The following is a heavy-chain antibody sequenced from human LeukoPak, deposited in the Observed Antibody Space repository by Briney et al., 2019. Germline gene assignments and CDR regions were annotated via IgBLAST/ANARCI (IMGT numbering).Heavy chain of an antibody. J-gene: IGHJ4*02. CDR2: IGSSSSYT. Sequence: GGSLRLSCAASGFTFSDYYMSWIRQAPGKGLEWVSYIGSSSSYTNYADSVKGRFTISRDNAKNSLYLQMNSLRAEDTAVYYCARGLLPEAARPFDYWGQGTLVTVSS. CDR3: ARGLLPEAARPFDY. CDR1: GFTFSDYY. V-gene: IGHV3-11*06. D-gene: IGHD6-6*01.